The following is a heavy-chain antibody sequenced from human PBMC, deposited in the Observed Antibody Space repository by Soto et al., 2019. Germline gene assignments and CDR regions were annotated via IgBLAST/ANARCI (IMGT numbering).Heavy chain of an antibody. D-gene: IGHD1-26*01. CDR1: GFTFGDYA. V-gene: IGHV3-49*03. CDR2: IRSKAYGGTT. CDR3: TLVGAKLREIDY. J-gene: IGHJ4*02. Sequence: GGSLRISCTASGFTFGDYAMSWFRQAPGKGLEWVGFIRSKAYGGTTEYAASVKGRFTISRDDSKSIAYLQMNSLKTEDTAVYYCTLVGAKLREIDYWGQGTLVTVSS.